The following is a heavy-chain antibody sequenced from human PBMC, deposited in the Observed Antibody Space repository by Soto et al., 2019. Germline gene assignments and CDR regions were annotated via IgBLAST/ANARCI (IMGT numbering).Heavy chain of an antibody. D-gene: IGHD5-12*01. Sequence: QVQLVESGGGLVKPGGSLRLSCAASGFTFSDYYMSWIRQAPGKGLEWVSYISSSGSTIYYADSVKGRFTISRDNAKNSLYLQMNSLRAEDTAVYYCARDTPLTQKRGYSGYDYPKTSLWGQGTLVTVSS. CDR2: ISSSGSTI. CDR3: ARDTPLTQKRGYSGYDYPKTSL. CDR1: GFTFSDYY. V-gene: IGHV3-11*01. J-gene: IGHJ4*02.